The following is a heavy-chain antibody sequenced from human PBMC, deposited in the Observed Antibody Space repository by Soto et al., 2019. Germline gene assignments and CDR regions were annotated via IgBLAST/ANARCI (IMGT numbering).Heavy chain of an antibody. J-gene: IGHJ4*02. V-gene: IGHV3-15*07. D-gene: IGHD3-16*01. CDR1: GFTFTTAW. CDR3: AKDSHWGIISPTHDH. Sequence: GGSLRLSCAASGFTFTTAWINWVRQAPGKGLEWVGRIKSKTDGGTPDFAAPVRGRFTISRDNSKNTLFLQMNSLRAEDTAIYYCAKDSHWGIISPTHDHWGQGTLVTVSS. CDR2: IKSKTDGGTP.